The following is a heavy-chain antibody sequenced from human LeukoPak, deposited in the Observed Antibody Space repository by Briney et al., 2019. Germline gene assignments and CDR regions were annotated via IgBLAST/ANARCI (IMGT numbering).Heavy chain of an antibody. CDR3: AREPDA. Sequence: SETLSLTCTVSGGSISGSNYHWGWIRQPPGKGLEWVGNVYHSGSAFYNESLRGRTTISVDTSKNHLSLKLTSVTAADTAVYYCAREPDAWGQGVLVTVSS. V-gene: IGHV4-39*07. CDR1: GGSISGSNYH. J-gene: IGHJ5*02. CDR2: VYHSGSA.